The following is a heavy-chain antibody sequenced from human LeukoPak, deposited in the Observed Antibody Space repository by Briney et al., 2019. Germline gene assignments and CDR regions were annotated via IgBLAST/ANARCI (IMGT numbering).Heavy chain of an antibody. CDR2: INHSGST. D-gene: IGHD6-13*01. J-gene: IGHJ4*02. Sequence: SSETLSLTCAVYGGSFSGYYWSWIRQPPGKGLEWIGEINHSGSTNYNPSLKSRVTISVDTSKNQFSLKLSSVTAADTAVYYCARRRAHSSSWYNRHFDYWGQGTLVTVSS. CDR1: GGSFSGYY. CDR3: ARRRAHSSSWYNRHFDY. V-gene: IGHV4-34*01.